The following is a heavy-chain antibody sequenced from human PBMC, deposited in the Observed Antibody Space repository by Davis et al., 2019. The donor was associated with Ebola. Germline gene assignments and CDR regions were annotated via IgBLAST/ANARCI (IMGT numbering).Heavy chain of an antibody. J-gene: IGHJ3*02. V-gene: IGHV4-39*01. CDR1: GASISSRSYY. CDR3: ARPWYSGTYYDAYDI. CDR2: FSYGDNTH. Sequence: MPSETLSLTCTVSGASISSRSYYWGWIRQPPGKGLEWVGSFSYGDNTHYYNPSLRSRVTLSFDTSRNQFSLKLSSATAADTAVYYCARPWYSGTYYDAYDIWGQGTMVAVSS. D-gene: IGHD1-26*01.